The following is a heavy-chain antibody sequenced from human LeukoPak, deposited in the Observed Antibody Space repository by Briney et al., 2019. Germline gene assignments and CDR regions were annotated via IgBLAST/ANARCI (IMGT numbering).Heavy chain of an antibody. D-gene: IGHD3-22*01. Sequence: GGSLRLSCAASGFTFSSYAMSWVRQAPGKGLEWVSAVTGSGGITYYADSVKGRFIISRDNSISTVYLQMHSLRAEDTAVYYCAKRLYDSSGYDYWGQGTLVTVSS. V-gene: IGHV3-23*01. CDR1: GFTFSSYA. CDR3: AKRLYDSSGYDY. CDR2: VTGSGGIT. J-gene: IGHJ4*02.